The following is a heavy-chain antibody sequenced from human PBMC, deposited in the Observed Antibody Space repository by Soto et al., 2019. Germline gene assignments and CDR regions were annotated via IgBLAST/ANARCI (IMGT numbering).Heavy chain of an antibody. J-gene: IGHJ4*02. D-gene: IGHD6-19*01. CDR1: GGSISSSNW. Sequence: QVQLQESGPGLVKPSGTLSLTCAVSGGSISSSNWWSWVRQPPGKGRGWIGEINHSGSTNYNPSLNSRVTISVDKSKNQFSLKLSSVTAADTAVYYCARVAVAGTRFDYWGQGTLVTVSS. V-gene: IGHV4-4*02. CDR2: INHSGST. CDR3: ARVAVAGTRFDY.